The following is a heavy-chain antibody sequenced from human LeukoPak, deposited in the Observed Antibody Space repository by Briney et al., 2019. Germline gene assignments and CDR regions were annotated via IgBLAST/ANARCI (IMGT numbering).Heavy chain of an antibody. Sequence: GGSLRLSCAASGFTFSSDWMHWVRQAPGQGLVWVSRINPAGSSTNYADSVKGRFTISRDNAMNTLYQHLNSLRAEDTAVYYCARGVRGSYGTDLWGQGALVTVSS. CDR3: ARGVRGSYGTDL. CDR1: GFTFSSDW. J-gene: IGHJ5*02. CDR2: INPAGSST. D-gene: IGHD1-26*01. V-gene: IGHV3-74*01.